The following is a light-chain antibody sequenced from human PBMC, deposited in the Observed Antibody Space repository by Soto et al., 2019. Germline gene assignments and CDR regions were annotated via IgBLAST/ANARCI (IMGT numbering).Light chain of an antibody. CDR2: AAS. CDR1: QGISSY. J-gene: IGKJ2*01. V-gene: IGKV1-9*01. CDR3: QQLNSYRYT. Sequence: DIQLTQSPSFLSASVGDRVTITCRASQGISSYLAWYQQKPGKAPNLLIYAASTLQSGVPSRFSGSGSGTEFTLTISSLQPEDFATYYCQQLNSYRYTFGQGTKLEIK.